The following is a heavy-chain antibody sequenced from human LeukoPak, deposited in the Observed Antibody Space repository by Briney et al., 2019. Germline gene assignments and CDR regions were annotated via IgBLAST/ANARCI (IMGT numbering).Heavy chain of an antibody. D-gene: IGHD6-19*01. V-gene: IGHV4-59*01. CDR3: ARDRRDSIAVAGTGYYYYYGMDV. J-gene: IGHJ6*02. CDR1: GGSISSYY. Sequence: PSETLSLTCTVSGGSISSYYWSWIRQPPGKGLEWIGYIYYSGSTNYNPSLKSRVTISVDTSKNQFSLKLSSVTAADTAVYYCARDRRDSIAVAGTGYYYYYGMDVWGQGTTVTVSS. CDR2: IYYSGST.